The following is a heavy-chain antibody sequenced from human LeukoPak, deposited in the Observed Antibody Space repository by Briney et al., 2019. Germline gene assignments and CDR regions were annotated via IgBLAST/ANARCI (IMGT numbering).Heavy chain of an antibody. Sequence: SGPTLVSPTQTLTLTCTFSGFSFSSGGVGVGWIRQPPGGALEWLGVIYENDEKLYSSSLHNRLSITKDTSKNQVVLTMANMDPVDTATYYCAHRHRGVASDIWGHGTLVTVSS. V-gene: IGHV2-5*01. D-gene: IGHD2-15*01. CDR2: IYENDEK. CDR3: AHRHRGVASDI. CDR1: GFSFSSGGVG. J-gene: IGHJ3*02.